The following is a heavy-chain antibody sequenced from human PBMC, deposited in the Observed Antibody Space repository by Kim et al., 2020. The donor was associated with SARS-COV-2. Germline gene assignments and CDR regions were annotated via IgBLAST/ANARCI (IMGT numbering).Heavy chain of an antibody. CDR1: GGSISSYY. Sequence: SETLSLTCTVSGGSISSYYWSWIRQPPGKGLEWIGYIYYSGSTNYNPSLKSRVTISVDTSKNQFSLKLSSVTAADTAVYYCARGIRWRAAFDYWGQGTLVTVSS. V-gene: IGHV4-59*01. CDR2: IYYSGST. J-gene: IGHJ4*02. D-gene: IGHD1-1*01. CDR3: ARGIRWRAAFDY.